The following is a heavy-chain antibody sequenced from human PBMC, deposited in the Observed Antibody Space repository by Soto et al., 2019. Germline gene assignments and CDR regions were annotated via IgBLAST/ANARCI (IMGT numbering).Heavy chain of an antibody. D-gene: IGHD2-15*01. CDR1: GGTFSSYA. V-gene: IGHV1-69*12. Sequence: QVQLVQSGAEVKKPGYSVKVSCKASGGTFSSYAISWVRQAPGQGLEWMGGIIPIFGTANYAQKFQGRVTITADESTSTAYMELSSLRSEDTAVYYCAREAAVVAATRDQNFDYWGQGTLVTVSS. J-gene: IGHJ4*02. CDR2: IIPIFGTA. CDR3: AREAAVVAATRDQNFDY.